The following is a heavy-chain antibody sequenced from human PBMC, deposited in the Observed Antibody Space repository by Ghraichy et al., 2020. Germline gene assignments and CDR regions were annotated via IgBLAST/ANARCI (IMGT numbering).Heavy chain of an antibody. CDR1: GGTFSSYA. CDR3: ARVEVLGVFDY. Sequence: SVKVSCKASGGTFSSYAISWVRQAPGQGLEWMGRIIPILGIANYAQKFQGRVTITADKSTSTAYMELSSLRSEDTAVYYCARVEVLGVFDYWGQGTLVTVSS. J-gene: IGHJ4*02. CDR2: IIPILGIA. V-gene: IGHV1-69*04.